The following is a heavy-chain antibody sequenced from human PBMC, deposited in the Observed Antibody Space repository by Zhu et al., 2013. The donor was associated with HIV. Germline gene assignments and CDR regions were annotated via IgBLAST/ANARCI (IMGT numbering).Heavy chain of an antibody. CDR1: GGTFSSYA. Sequence: QVQLVQSGAEVKKPGSSVKVSCKASGGTFSSYAISWVRQAPGQGLEWMGGIIPIFGTANYAQKFQGRVTITADESTSTAYMELSSLRSEDTAVYYCARAPPYYYDSSGYGEYNWFDPWGQGTLVTVSS. CDR3: ARAPPYYYDSSGYGEYNWFDP. D-gene: IGHD3-22*01. CDR2: IIPIFGTA. V-gene: IGHV1-69*01. J-gene: IGHJ5*02.